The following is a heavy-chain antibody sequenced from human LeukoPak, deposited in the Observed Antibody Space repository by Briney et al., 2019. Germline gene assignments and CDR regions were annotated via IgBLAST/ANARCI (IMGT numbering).Heavy chain of an antibody. J-gene: IGHJ4*02. V-gene: IGHV3-7*01. CDR1: GFTFTTYW. Sequence: GGSLRLSCGASGFTFTTYWMSWARQAPGKVLEWVANIKQDGTEKYCVDSVKGRFTISRDYARNSLYLQLNSLRAEDTAVYYCARDANRGGDFDYWGQGSLVTVSS. D-gene: IGHD3-16*01. CDR3: ARDANRGGDFDY. CDR2: IKQDGTEK.